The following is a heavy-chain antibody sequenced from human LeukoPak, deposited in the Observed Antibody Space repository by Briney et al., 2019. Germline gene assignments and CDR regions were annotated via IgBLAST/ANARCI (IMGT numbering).Heavy chain of an antibody. V-gene: IGHV1-69*04. Sequence: RASVKVSCKASGGTFSSYAISWVRQAPGQGLERMGRIVPILDIANYAQKFQGRVTITADKSTSTAYMELSSLRSEDTAVYYCASQPLGYYDSSGYYLPDYWGQGTLVTVSS. CDR1: GGTFSSYA. CDR2: IVPILDIA. CDR3: ASQPLGYYDSSGYYLPDY. J-gene: IGHJ4*02. D-gene: IGHD3-22*01.